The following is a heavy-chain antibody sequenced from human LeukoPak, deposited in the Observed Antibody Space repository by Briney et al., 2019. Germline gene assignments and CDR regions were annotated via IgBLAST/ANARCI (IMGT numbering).Heavy chain of an antibody. D-gene: IGHD3-10*01. CDR2: ISGSGGST. V-gene: IGHV3-23*01. CDR1: GFTFSNYA. CDR3: AKGGFGRPFDY. J-gene: IGHJ4*02. Sequence: GGSLRLSWAASGFTFSNYAMSWVRQAPGKGLEWVSVISGSGGSTYYVDSVQGRFTISRDNSKNTLFLQMDSLRAEDTAVYYCAKGGFGRPFDYWGQGTLVTVSS.